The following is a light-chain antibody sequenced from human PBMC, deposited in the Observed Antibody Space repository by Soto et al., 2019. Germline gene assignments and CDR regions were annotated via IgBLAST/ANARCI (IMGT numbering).Light chain of an antibody. CDR1: SSNIGAGYD. CDR2: GNI. V-gene: IGLV1-40*01. CDR3: KSYDSSLSGSWV. Sequence: QSVLTQSPSVSGAPGQRVTISCTGSSSNIGAGYDVHWYQQLPGTAPKLLMYGNINRPSGVPVRFSGSKSGTAASLTITGLQAEDEADYYCKSYDSSLSGSWVFGGGTKLTVL. J-gene: IGLJ3*02.